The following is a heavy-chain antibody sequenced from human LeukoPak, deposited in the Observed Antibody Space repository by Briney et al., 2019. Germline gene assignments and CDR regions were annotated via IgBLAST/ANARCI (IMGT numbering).Heavy chain of an antibody. V-gene: IGHV3-48*03. CDR1: GFTFSSYE. J-gene: IGHJ4*02. Sequence: PGGSLRLSCAASGFTFSSYEMNWVRQAPGKGLEWVSYISSSGSTIYYADSVKGRLTISRDNAKNSLYLQMNSLRAEDTAVYYCARDSGYSSSWAPFDYWGQGTLVTVSS. CDR2: ISSSGSTI. D-gene: IGHD6-13*01. CDR3: ARDSGYSSSWAPFDY.